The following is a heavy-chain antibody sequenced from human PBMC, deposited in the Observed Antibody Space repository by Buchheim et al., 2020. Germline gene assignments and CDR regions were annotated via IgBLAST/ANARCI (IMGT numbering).Heavy chain of an antibody. CDR1: GYSFISFA. Sequence: QVQLVQSGAEVRKPGASVKISCKASGYSFISFAIHWVRQAPGQGLEWMGWVNAGNGNTGYSQNFQGRVDITADKTARPAYMELKSLTSEDTAVYYCARTFPFDYWGQGTL. CDR3: ARTFPFDY. D-gene: IGHD3-3*02. CDR2: VNAGNGNT. J-gene: IGHJ4*02. V-gene: IGHV1-3*01.